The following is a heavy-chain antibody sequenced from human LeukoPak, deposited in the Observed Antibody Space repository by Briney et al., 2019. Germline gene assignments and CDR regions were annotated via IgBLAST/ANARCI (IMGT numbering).Heavy chain of an antibody. J-gene: IGHJ4*02. Sequence: PGGSLRVSCAASGFNLRTYEMNWVRQAPGKGLEWVAYISESGSTIYYADSVKGRFTISRDNSKNTLYLQMNSLRAEDTAVYYCAKEVDYDSSGYYYGGDLGDYWGQGTLVTVSS. CDR2: ISESGSTI. D-gene: IGHD3-22*01. V-gene: IGHV3-23*01. CDR1: GFNLRTYE. CDR3: AKEVDYDSSGYYYGGDLGDY.